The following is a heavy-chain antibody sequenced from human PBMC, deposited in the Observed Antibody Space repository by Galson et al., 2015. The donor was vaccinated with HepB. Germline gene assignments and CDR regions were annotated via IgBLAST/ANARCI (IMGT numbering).Heavy chain of an antibody. V-gene: IGHV4-39*07. CDR2: IYYSGNT. CDR1: GGSISSSSYY. J-gene: IGHJ4*02. CDR3: AREPPGIAVAGIVGFLGSGD. D-gene: IGHD6-19*01. Sequence: SETLSLTCTVSGGSISSSSYYWGWIRQPPGKGLEWIGSIYYSGNTYYNPSLKSRVTISVDTSKNQFSLKLSSVTAADTAVYYCAREPPGIAVAGIVGFLGSGDWGQGTLVTVSS.